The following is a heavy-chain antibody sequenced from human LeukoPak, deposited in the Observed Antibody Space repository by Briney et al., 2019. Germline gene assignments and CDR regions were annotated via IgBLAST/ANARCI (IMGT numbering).Heavy chain of an antibody. J-gene: IGHJ3*02. CDR1: GFTFSSYA. CDR3: ARDLLAYEFWSGYYYGAFDI. D-gene: IGHD3-3*01. V-gene: IGHV3-30*04. Sequence: GGSLRLSCAASGFTFSSYAMHWVRQAPGKGLEWVAVISYDGSNKYYADSVKGRFTISRDNSKNTLYLQMNSLRAEDTAVYYCARDLLAYEFWSGYYYGAFDIWGQGTMVTVSS. CDR2: ISYDGSNK.